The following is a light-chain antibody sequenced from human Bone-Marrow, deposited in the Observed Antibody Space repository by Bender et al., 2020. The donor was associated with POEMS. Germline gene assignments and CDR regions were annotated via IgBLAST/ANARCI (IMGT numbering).Light chain of an antibody. CDR3: AAWDDSLNGPV. V-gene: IGLV1-44*01. CDR1: SSNIGSNF. J-gene: IGLJ3*02. CDR2: SNN. Sequence: QSVLTQPPSVSGTPGQRVTISCSGSSSNIGSNFVYWYQQLPGTAPKLLIYSNNQRPSGVPDRFSGSKSGASASLAISGLQSVDEADYYCAAWDDSLNGPVFGGGTKLTVL.